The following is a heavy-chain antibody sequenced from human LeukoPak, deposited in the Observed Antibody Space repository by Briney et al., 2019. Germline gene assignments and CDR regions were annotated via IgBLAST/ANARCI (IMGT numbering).Heavy chain of an antibody. V-gene: IGHV3-74*01. CDR2: INSDGSST. Sequence: PGGSLRLSCAASGFTFSSYWMHWVRQAPGKRLVWVSRINSDGSSTSYADSVKGRFTISRDNAKNTLYLQMNSLRAEDTAVYSCARGIVGATGSLGPDYWGQGTLVTVSS. D-gene: IGHD1-26*01. CDR3: ARGIVGATGSLGPDY. J-gene: IGHJ4*02. CDR1: GFTFSSYW.